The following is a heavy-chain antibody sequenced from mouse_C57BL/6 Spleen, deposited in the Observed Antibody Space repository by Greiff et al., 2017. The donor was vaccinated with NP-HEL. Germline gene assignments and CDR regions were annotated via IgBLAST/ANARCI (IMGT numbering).Heavy chain of an antibody. CDR1: GYTFTSYG. CDR2: IYPRSGNT. CDR3: ARGGAITTVVATNAMDY. J-gene: IGHJ4*01. D-gene: IGHD1-1*01. V-gene: IGHV1-81*01. Sequence: QVQLQQSGAELARPGASVKLSCKASGYTFTSYGISWVKQRTGQGLEWIGEIYPRSGNTYYNEKFKGKATLTADKSSSTAYMELRSLTSEDSAVYFCARGGAITTVVATNAMDYWGQGTSVTVSS.